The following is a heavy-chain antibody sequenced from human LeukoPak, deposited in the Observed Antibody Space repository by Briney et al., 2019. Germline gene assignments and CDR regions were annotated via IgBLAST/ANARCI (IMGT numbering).Heavy chain of an antibody. Sequence: GGSLRLSCVGSGFTFRSHAISWVRQAPEKGLEFVSGIYENGGTTYYADSVKGRFSISRDNSKNTLYLQMDSLRGEDTAVYYCAKDFRIGYSAHFDYWGQGALVTVSS. D-gene: IGHD2-21*01. CDR2: IYENGGTT. J-gene: IGHJ4*02. CDR3: AKDFRIGYSAHFDY. CDR1: GFTFRSHA. V-gene: IGHV3-23*01.